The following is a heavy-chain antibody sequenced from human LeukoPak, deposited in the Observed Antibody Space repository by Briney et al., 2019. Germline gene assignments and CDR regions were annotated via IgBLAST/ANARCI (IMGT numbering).Heavy chain of an antibody. J-gene: IGHJ6*02. D-gene: IGHD3-10*01. CDR1: GFTFSSYS. CDR3: ARGVKVRGVNYYAMDV. CDR2: ISSSSSYI. V-gene: IGHV3-21*01. Sequence: GGSLRLSCAASGFTFSSYSMNWVRQAPGKGLEWVSSISSSSSYIYYADSVKGRFTISRDNAKNSLYLQMNSLRAEDTAVYYCARGVKVRGVNYYAMDVWGQGTTVTVSS.